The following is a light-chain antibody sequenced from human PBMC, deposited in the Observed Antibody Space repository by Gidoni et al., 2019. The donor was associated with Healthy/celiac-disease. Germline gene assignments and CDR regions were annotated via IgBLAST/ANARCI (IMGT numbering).Light chain of an antibody. CDR2: PLS. V-gene: IGKV2-40*01. Sequence: DIVMTQTPLSLPVTPGEPASISCRSSQSLLDSDDGNTYLDWYLQKPGQSPQLLIYPLSYRAAGVPDRFSGSGSGTDFTLKISRVEAEDVGVYYCMQRIECPPYTFGQGTKLEIK. J-gene: IGKJ2*01. CDR3: MQRIECPPYT. CDR1: QSLLDSDDGNTY.